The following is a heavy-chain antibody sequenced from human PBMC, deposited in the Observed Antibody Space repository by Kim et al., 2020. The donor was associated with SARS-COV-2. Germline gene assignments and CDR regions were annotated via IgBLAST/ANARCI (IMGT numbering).Heavy chain of an antibody. CDR3: ARDVGDYYYAAGVRGAFDI. CDR1: GGSISSGGYY. D-gene: IGHD3-10*01. J-gene: IGHJ3*02. CDR2: IYYSGST. Sequence: SETLSLTCTVSGGSISSGGYYWSWIRQHPGKGLEWIGYIYYSGSTYYNPSPKSRVTISVDTSKNQFSLKLSSVTAADTAVYYCARDVGDYYYAAGVRGAFDIWGQGTMVTVSS. V-gene: IGHV4-31*03.